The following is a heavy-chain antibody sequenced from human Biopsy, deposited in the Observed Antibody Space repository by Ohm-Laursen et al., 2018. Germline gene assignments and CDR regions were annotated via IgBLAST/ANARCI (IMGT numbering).Heavy chain of an antibody. V-gene: IGHV4-34*04. CDR1: GGSLSGSY. D-gene: IGHD5-12*01. Sequence: SETLSLTCAVYGGSLSGSYWTWIRQPPGKGLEWLGEMSHSGSTNHNPSLKSRATISMDTSKNQFSLKLTSVTAADTAVYYCARWEVGYSANDLRFDYWGQGTLVTVSS. CDR2: MSHSGST. CDR3: ARWEVGYSANDLRFDY. J-gene: IGHJ4*02.